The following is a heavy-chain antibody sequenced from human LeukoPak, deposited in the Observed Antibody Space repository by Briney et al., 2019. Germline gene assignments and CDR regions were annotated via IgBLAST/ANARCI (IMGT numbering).Heavy chain of an antibody. V-gene: IGHV1-69*13. CDR1: GGTFISYA. CDR3: ARELERRYYYYGMDV. D-gene: IGHD1-1*01. J-gene: IGHJ6*02. CDR2: IIPIFGTA. Sequence: SVKVSFKASGGTFISYAISWVRQAPGQGLEWMGGIIPIFGTANYAQKFQGRVTITADESTSTAYMELSSLRSEDTAVYYCARELERRYYYYGMDVWGQGTTVTVSS.